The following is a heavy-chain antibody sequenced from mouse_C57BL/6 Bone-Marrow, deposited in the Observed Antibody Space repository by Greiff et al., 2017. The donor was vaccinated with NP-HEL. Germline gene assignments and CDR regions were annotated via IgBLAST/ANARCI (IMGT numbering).Heavy chain of an antibody. Sequence: SGAELVKPGASVKMSCKASGYTFTSYWITWVKQRPGQGLEWIGDIYPGSGSTNYNEKFKSKATLTVDTSSSTAYMQLSSLTSEDSAVYYCAREGWSFYAMDYWGQGTSVTVSS. J-gene: IGHJ4*01. CDR1: GYTFTSYW. CDR2: IYPGSGST. CDR3: AREGWSFYAMDY. V-gene: IGHV1-55*01. D-gene: IGHD2-3*01.